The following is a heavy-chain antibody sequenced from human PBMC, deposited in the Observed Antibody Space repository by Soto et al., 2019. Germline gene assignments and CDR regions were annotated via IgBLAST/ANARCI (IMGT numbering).Heavy chain of an antibody. CDR3: ARSDTAMGNWFDP. CDR1: GGTFSSYT. CDR2: IIPILGIA. Sequence: QVQLVQSGAEVKKPGSSVKVSCKASGGTFSSYTISWVRQAPGQGLEWMGRIIPILGIANYAQKFQGRVTITADKSTSTAYMELSSLRSEDTAVYYCARSDTAMGNWFDPWGQGTLVTVSS. D-gene: IGHD5-18*01. J-gene: IGHJ5*02. V-gene: IGHV1-69*02.